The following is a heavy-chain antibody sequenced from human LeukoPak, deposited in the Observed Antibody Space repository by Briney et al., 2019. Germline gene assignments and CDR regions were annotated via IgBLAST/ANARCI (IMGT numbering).Heavy chain of an antibody. Sequence: SETLSLTCAVYGGSFSGYYWSWIRQPPGKGLEWIGEINHSGSTNYNPSLRSRVTISVDTSKNQFSLKLSSVTAADTAVYYCARARIVGATLSDFDYWGQGTLVTVSS. CDR3: ARARIVGATLSDFDY. D-gene: IGHD1-26*01. J-gene: IGHJ4*02. CDR1: GGSFSGYY. V-gene: IGHV4-34*01. CDR2: INHSGST.